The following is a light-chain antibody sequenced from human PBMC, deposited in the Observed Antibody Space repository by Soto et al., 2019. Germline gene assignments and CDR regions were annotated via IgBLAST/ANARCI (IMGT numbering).Light chain of an antibody. CDR1: QSLSIQ. Sequence: EIVLTQSPATLSLSPGERATLSCRASQSLSIQLAWYQQKPGQAPRLLIHDASNRATGIPARFSGSGSATDFTLTISSLEPEDFAVYYCQQRSNWPLTLGGGTKVDIK. J-gene: IGKJ4*01. CDR3: QQRSNWPLT. V-gene: IGKV3-11*01. CDR2: DAS.